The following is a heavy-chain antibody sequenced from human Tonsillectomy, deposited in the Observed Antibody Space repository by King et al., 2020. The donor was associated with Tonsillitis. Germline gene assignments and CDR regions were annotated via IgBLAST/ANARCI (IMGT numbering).Heavy chain of an antibody. CDR3: ARSGDHDIWVWFDP. Sequence: QLVQSGAEVKNPGASVKVSCKASGYAFIDYYIHWVRQAPGQGLEWMGWINPNSRGTKYAQKFEGRVTMTRDTSISTAFMELSRLRSDDTAMYYCARSGDHDIWVWFDPWGQGTLVTVSS. D-gene: IGHD3-9*01. CDR1: GYAFIDYY. J-gene: IGHJ5*02. CDR2: INPNSRGT. V-gene: IGHV1-2*02.